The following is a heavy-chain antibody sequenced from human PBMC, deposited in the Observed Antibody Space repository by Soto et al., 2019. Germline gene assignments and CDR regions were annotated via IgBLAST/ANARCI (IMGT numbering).Heavy chain of an antibody. D-gene: IGHD2-15*01. V-gene: IGHV4-4*07. CDR1: GGSISSYY. CDR2: IYTSGST. J-gene: IGHJ6*02. Sequence: SETLSLTCAVSGGSISSYYWSWIRQPAGKGLEWIGRIYTSGSTNYNPSLKSRVTMSVDTSKNQFSLKLSSVTAADTAVYFCARDRTRYCSGGSCYSYYYYGMDVWGQGTTVTVSS. CDR3: ARDRTRYCSGGSCYSYYYYGMDV.